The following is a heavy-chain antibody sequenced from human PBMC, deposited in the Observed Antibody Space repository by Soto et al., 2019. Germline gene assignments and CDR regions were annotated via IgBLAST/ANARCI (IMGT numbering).Heavy chain of an antibody. D-gene: IGHD5-18*01. CDR3: ARVHSYGYYYYYGMDV. CDR2: INHSGST. V-gene: IGHV4-34*01. CDR1: GGSFSGYY. J-gene: IGHJ6*02. Sequence: QVQLQQWGAGLLKPSETLSLTCAVYGGSFSGYYWSWIRQPPGKGLEWIGEINHSGSTYYNPSLKSRVTISVDTSKNQFSLKLSSVTAADTAVYYCARVHSYGYYYYYGMDVWGQGTTVTVSS.